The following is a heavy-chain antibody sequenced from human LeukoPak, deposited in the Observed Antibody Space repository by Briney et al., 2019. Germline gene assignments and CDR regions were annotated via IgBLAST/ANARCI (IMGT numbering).Heavy chain of an antibody. CDR3: AATYYDILTGYSPYYFDY. J-gene: IGHJ4*02. CDR1: GGSISSYY. Sequence: SETLSLTCTVSGGSISSYYWSWIRQPPGKGLEWIGYIYHSGSTNYNPSLKSRVTISVDTSKNQFSLKLSSVTAADTAVYYCAATYYDILTGYSPYYFDYWGQGTLVTVSS. CDR2: IYHSGST. V-gene: IGHV4-59*01. D-gene: IGHD3-9*01.